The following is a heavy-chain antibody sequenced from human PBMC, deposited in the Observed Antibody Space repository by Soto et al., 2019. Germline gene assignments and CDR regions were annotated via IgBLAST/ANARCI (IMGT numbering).Heavy chain of an antibody. CDR3: ARGKWSGDFTLDY. J-gene: IGHJ4*02. D-gene: IGHD3-10*01. CDR1: GGSINTDY. V-gene: IGHV4-59*01. CDR2: IYHSGST. Sequence: PSETLSLTCNVSGGSINTDYWSWIRQSPGKGLEWIGYIYHSGSTNYNPSLKSRVTMSGDNSKRHFSLKLSSVTAADTAVYYCARGKWSGDFTLDYWGPGTLVTVSS.